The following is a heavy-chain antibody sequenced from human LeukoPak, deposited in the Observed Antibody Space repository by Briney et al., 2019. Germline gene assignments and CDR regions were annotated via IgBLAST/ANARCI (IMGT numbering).Heavy chain of an antibody. D-gene: IGHD3-9*01. V-gene: IGHV3-20*04. J-gene: IGHJ4*02. Sequence: GGSLRLSCAASGFTFDDYGISWVRQAPGKGLEWVSGINWNGGSTGYADSVKGRFTISRDNAKNSLYLQMNSLRAEETALYYCARARSTGYYVADYWGQGTLVTVSS. CDR2: INWNGGST. CDR1: GFTFDDYG. CDR3: ARARSTGYYVADY.